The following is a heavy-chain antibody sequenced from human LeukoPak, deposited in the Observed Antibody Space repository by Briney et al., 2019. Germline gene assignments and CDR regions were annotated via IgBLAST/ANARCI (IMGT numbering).Heavy chain of an antibody. CDR2: ISSSSSTI. CDR1: GFTFSSYS. J-gene: IGHJ5*02. Sequence: PGGSLRLSCAASGFTFSSYSMNWVRKAPGKGLEGVSYISSSSSTIYYADSVKGRFTISRDNAKNSLYLQMNSLRAEDTAVYYCAREGSSSWGTNWFDPWGQGIMVTVSS. D-gene: IGHD6-13*01. CDR3: AREGSSSWGTNWFDP. V-gene: IGHV3-48*01.